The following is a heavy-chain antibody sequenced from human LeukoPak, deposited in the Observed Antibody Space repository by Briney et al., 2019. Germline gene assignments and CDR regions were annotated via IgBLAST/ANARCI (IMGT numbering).Heavy chain of an antibody. V-gene: IGHV1-24*01. CDR2: FDPEDGET. Sequence: GASVKVSCKVSGYTGIELSMHWVRQAPGKGLEWMGGFDPEDGETIYAQKFQGRVTMTEDTSTDTAYMELSSLTSEDTVVYYCATHTIFGVVTYAFHIWGRGTLVTVSS. CDR1: GYTGIELS. J-gene: IGHJ3*02. CDR3: ATHTIFGVVTYAFHI. D-gene: IGHD3-3*01.